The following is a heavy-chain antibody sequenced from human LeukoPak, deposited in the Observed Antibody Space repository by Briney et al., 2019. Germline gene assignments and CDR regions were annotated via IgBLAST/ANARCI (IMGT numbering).Heavy chain of an antibody. D-gene: IGHD2-2*01. V-gene: IGHV3-23*01. CDR3: AKGVVVAPDVTPFDY. Sequence: GGSLRLSCATSGFTFDNYAIHWVRQAPGKGLEWVSGISGRGASKYYADSVKGRFTISRDNSKNTLYLQMNSLRAEDTAVYYCAKGVVVAPDVTPFDYWGQGTLVTVSS. CDR2: ISGRGASK. CDR1: GFTFDNYA. J-gene: IGHJ4*02.